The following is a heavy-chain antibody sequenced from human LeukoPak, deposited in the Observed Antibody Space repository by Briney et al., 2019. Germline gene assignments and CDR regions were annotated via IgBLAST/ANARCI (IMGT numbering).Heavy chain of an antibody. V-gene: IGHV3-30*18. J-gene: IGHJ4*02. D-gene: IGHD3-10*01. CDR2: ISYDGSNK. Sequence: GRSLRLSCAASGFTFSSYGMHWVRQAPGKGLEWVAVISYDGSNKYYADSVKGRFTISRDNSKNTLYLQMNSLRAEDTAVYYCAKTLTPLRGGDYSGQGTLVTVSS. CDR1: GFTFSSYG. CDR3: AKTLTPLRGGDY.